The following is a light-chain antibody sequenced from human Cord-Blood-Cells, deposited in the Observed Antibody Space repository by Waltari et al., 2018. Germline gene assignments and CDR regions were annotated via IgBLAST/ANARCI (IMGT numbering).Light chain of an antibody. CDR1: QLGDKY. J-gene: IGLJ2*01. V-gene: IGLV3-1*01. CDR3: QAWDSSTVV. CDR2: QDS. Sequence: SHELTQPPSVSVSPGQTASIPCPGDQLGDKYACWYQQKPGQSPVLVIYQDSKRPSGIPERFSGSNSGNTATLTISGTQAMDEADYYCQAWDSSTVVFGGGTKLTVL.